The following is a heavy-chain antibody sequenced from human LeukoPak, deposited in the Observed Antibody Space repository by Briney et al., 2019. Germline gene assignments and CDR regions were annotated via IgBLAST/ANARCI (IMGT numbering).Heavy chain of an antibody. D-gene: IGHD3-22*01. J-gene: IGHJ4*02. CDR2: INPSGGST. CDR3: ARTTRGIGYYSDFDY. CDR1: GYTFTSYY. Sequence: GASVKVSCKASGYTFTSYYMHWVRQAPGQGLEWMGIINPSGGSTTYAQKFQGRVTMTRDTSTSTVYMELSSLRSEDTAIYYCARTTRGIGYYSDFDYWGQGTLVTVSS. V-gene: IGHV1-46*01.